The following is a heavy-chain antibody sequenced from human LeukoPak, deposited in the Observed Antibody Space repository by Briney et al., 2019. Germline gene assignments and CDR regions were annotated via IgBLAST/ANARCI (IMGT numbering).Heavy chain of an antibody. V-gene: IGHV4-30-4*01. J-gene: IGHJ4*02. D-gene: IGHD1-26*01. CDR3: AREEARGGSPWFDY. Sequence: PSETLSLTCTVSGGSISSGDYYWSWIRQPPGKGLEWIGYIYYSGSTYYNPSLKSRVTISVDTSKNQFSLKLSSVTAADTAVYYCAREEARGGSPWFDYWGQGTLVTVSS. CDR1: GGSISSGDYY. CDR2: IYYSGST.